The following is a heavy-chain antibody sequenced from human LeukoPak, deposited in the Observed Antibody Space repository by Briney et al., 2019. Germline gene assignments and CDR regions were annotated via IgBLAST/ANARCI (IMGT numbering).Heavy chain of an antibody. J-gene: IGHJ4*02. CDR1: GGTFSSYT. Sequence: SVKVSCKASGGTFSSYTISWVRQAPGQGLEWMGRIIPILGIANYAQKFQGRVTITADKSTSTAYMELRSLRSDDTAVYYCARVGYSSSTGDFDYWGQGTLVTVSS. V-gene: IGHV1-69*02. CDR3: ARVGYSSSTGDFDY. CDR2: IIPILGIA. D-gene: IGHD6-6*01.